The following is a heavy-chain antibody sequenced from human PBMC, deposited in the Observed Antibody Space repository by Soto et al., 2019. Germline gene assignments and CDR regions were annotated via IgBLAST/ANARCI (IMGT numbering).Heavy chain of an antibody. V-gene: IGHV3-74*01. J-gene: IGHJ6*03. Sequence: EVQLVESGGGLVQPGGSLRLSCAASGFTFSNYWMYWVRQAPGKGLVWVSRTNSDGSTSSYADSVKGRFTISRDNAKTTLYLQMNSLRAEDTAVYYCARGDCVGGSCYSLAGSFYDYMEVWGKGTTVTVFS. CDR3: ARGDCVGGSCYSLAGSFYDYMEV. CDR1: GFTFSNYW. CDR2: TNSDGSTS. D-gene: IGHD2-15*01.